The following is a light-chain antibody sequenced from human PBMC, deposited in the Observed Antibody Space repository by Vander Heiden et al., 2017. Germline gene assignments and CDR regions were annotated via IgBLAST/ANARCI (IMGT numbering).Light chain of an antibody. V-gene: IGKV4-1*01. J-gene: IGKJ4*01. CDR1: QSVLYSSNNKNY. CDR3: QQYDSNPQLT. CDR2: WAS. Sequence: DIVMTQSPDSLAASLGERATINCKSSQSVLYSSNNKNYLAWYQQKPGQPPKLLIYWASTREAGVPDRFSGSGYGKDFTLTISSRQAEDVAVYYCQQYDSNPQLTFGGGTKVEIK.